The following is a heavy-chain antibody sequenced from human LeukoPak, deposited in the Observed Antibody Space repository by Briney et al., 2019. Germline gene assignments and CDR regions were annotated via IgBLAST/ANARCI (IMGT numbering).Heavy chain of an antibody. V-gene: IGHV1-69*05. J-gene: IGHJ5*02. CDR3: AREDYGAVDWFDP. CDR2: IIPIFGTA. CDR1: GGTFSSYA. D-gene: IGHD4-17*01. Sequence: SVKVSCKASGGTFSSYAISWVRQAPGQGLEWMGRIIPIFGTANYAQKFQGRVTITTDESTSTAYMELSSLRSEDTAVYYCAREDYGAVDWFDPWGQGTLVTVSS.